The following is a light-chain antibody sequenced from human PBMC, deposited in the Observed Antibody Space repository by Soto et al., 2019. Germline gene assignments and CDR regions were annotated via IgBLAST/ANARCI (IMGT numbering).Light chain of an antibody. CDR1: QSLPNSY. CDR2: DTS. CDR3: QQYGTSEII. V-gene: IGKV3-20*01. Sequence: DIVVTQFPDTFSSSPCDRATLSCTASQSLPNSYIAWYQVNPGQAPRLLIYDTSSRATCIRDRFSGSGSETDFTLTITSLEPEDCAVFYCQQYGTSEIIFGQGTRLE. J-gene: IGKJ5*01.